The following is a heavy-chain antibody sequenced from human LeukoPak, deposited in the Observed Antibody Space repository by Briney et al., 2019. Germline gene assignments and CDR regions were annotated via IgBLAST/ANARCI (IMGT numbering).Heavy chain of an antibody. V-gene: IGHV4-39*07. J-gene: IGHJ4*02. CDR2: SSYTGST. CDR3: ARDKRSSWFYY. D-gene: IGHD6-13*01. Sequence: KTSETLSLTSTVSGGSISTSNYYFGWFRQPPGKGLEWIGSSSYTGSTYYNPSLNSRVTLSVDTSKNQFSLKLSSVTAADTAVYYCARDKRSSWFYYWGQGTLVTVSS. CDR1: GGSISTSNYY.